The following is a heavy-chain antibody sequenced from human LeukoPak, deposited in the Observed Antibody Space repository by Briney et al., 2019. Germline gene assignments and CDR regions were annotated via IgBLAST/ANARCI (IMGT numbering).Heavy chain of an antibody. Sequence: GGSLRLSCAASGFTFSSYWMSWVRQAPGKGLEWVANIKQDGSEKYYVDSVKGRFTISRDNAKSSLYLQMNSLRAEDTAVYYCARAAHYDILTGYYYYYYGMDVWGKGTTVTVSS. V-gene: IGHV3-7*03. J-gene: IGHJ6*04. CDR2: IKQDGSEK. D-gene: IGHD3-9*01. CDR3: ARAAHYDILTGYYYYYYGMDV. CDR1: GFTFSSYW.